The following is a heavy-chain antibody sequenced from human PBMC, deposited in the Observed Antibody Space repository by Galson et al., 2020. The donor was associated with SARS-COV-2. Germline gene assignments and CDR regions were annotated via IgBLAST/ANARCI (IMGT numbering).Heavy chain of an antibody. CDR3: ARDTSRYYDSSGYSDY. Sequence: SETLSLTCAVYGGSFTGYYWSWIRQPPGQGLEWIGDINDSGSANYNPSLKSRVTISLDTSKNQFSLKITSVTAADTAVYYCARDTSRYYDSSGYSDYWGQGTLVTVSS. D-gene: IGHD3-22*01. J-gene: IGHJ4*02. CDR1: GGSFTGYY. CDR2: INDSGSA. V-gene: IGHV4-34*01.